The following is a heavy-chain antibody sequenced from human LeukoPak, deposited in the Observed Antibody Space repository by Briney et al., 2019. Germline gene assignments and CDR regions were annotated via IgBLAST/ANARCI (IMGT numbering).Heavy chain of an antibody. D-gene: IGHD2-15*01. CDR2: IIPILGIA. CDR1: GGTFSSYA. CDR3: ASSSGYCSGGSCTIGYYYYGMDV. Sequence: SVKVSCKASGGTFSSYAISWVRQAPGQGLEWMGRIIPILGIANYAQKFQGRVTITADKSMSTAYMELSSLRSEDTAVYYCASSSGYCSGGSCTIGYYYYGMDVWGQGTTVTVSS. J-gene: IGHJ6*02. V-gene: IGHV1-69*04.